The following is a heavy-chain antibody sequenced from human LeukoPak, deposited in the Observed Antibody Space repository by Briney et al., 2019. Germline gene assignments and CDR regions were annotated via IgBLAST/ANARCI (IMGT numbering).Heavy chain of an antibody. CDR2: INWNGGST. CDR1: GFTFDDYG. Sequence: PGGSLRLSCAASGFTFDDYGMSWVRQAPGKGLEWVSGINWNGGSTGYADSVKGRFTISRDNAKNSLYLQINSLRAEDTAVYYCARVGLDRRGYSGYEAFDYWGQGTLVTVSS. J-gene: IGHJ4*02. CDR3: ARVGLDRRGYSGYEAFDY. D-gene: IGHD5-12*01. V-gene: IGHV3-20*04.